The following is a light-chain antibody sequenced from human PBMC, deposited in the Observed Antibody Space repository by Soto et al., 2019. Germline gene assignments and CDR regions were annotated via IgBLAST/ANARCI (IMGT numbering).Light chain of an antibody. J-gene: IGKJ5*01. CDR3: QHYNSYSEA. CDR2: DAS. CDR1: QSVRSS. Sequence: EIVFSQSPATLSFSPGERATLFFRATQSVRSSLAWYRQQPGQAPRLLIYDASRRATGIPARFSGSGSGTDFTLTISSLQPDDFATYYCQHYNSYSEAFGQGTRLEIK. V-gene: IGKV3-11*01.